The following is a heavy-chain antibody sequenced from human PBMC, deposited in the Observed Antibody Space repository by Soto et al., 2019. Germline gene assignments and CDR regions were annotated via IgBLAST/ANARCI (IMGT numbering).Heavy chain of an antibody. J-gene: IGHJ6*02. V-gene: IGHV3-49*03. Sequence: GGSLRLSCTASGFTFGDYAMSWFRQAPGKGLEWVGFIRSKAYGGTTEYAASVKGRFTISRDDSKSIAYLQMNSLKTEDTAVYYCTRFEGVRGSYGMDVWGQGTTVTVSS. CDR1: GFTFGDYA. CDR3: TRFEGVRGSYGMDV. CDR2: IRSKAYGGTT. D-gene: IGHD3-10*01.